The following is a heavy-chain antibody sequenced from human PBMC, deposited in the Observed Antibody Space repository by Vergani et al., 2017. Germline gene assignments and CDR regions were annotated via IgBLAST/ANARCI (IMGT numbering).Heavy chain of an antibody. Sequence: QVQLQQWGAGLLKPSETLSLTCAVYGGSFSGYYWSWIRQPPGKGLEWIGEINHSGSTNYNPSLKSRVTISVDTSKNQFSLKLSSVTAADTAVYYCARVESGSYPANYDMDVWGKGTTVTVSS. CDR1: GGSFSGYY. CDR3: ARVESGSYPANYDMDV. V-gene: IGHV4-34*01. J-gene: IGHJ6*03. D-gene: IGHD1-26*01. CDR2: INHSGST.